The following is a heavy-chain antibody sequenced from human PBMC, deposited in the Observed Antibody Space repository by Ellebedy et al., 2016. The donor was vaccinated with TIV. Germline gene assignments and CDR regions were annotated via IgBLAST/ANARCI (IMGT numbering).Heavy chain of an antibody. CDR1: GGSITSFY. J-gene: IGHJ6*03. D-gene: IGHD5-18*01. CDR3: ARHTATAGNPNMDV. Sequence: SETLSLTCTVSGGSITSFYWSWIRQPPGKGLEWIGYISYSIYYSGSTNYNPSLQSRVTISVDASKDQFSLQLSSVTAADTAVYYCARHTATAGNPNMDVWGRGTTVTVSS. V-gene: IGHV4-59*08. CDR2: ISYSIYYSGST.